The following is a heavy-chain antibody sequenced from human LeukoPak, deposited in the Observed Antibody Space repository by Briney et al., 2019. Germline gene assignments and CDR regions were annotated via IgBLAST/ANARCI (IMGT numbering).Heavy chain of an antibody. Sequence: GASVKVSCKASGYTFTSYYMHWVRQAPGQGLEWMGGIIPIYGTANYAQKFQGRVTITTDESTSTAYMELSSLRSEDTAVYYCARVVGATPKSHAFDIWGQGTMVTVSS. J-gene: IGHJ3*02. CDR1: GYTFTSYY. D-gene: IGHD1-26*01. CDR3: ARVVGATPKSHAFDI. V-gene: IGHV1-69*05. CDR2: IIPIYGTA.